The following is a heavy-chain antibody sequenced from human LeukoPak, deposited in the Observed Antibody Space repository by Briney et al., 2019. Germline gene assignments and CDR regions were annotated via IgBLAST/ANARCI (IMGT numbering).Heavy chain of an antibody. Sequence: ASVKVSCKASGYTFTSYYMHWVRQAPGQGLEWMGIINPSGGSTSYAQKFQGKVTMTRDTSTSTVYMELSSLRSEDTAVYYCARGRGDFWSGTADIDYWGQGTLVTVSS. J-gene: IGHJ4*02. CDR3: ARGRGDFWSGTADIDY. CDR1: GYTFTSYY. D-gene: IGHD3-3*01. CDR2: INPSGGST. V-gene: IGHV1-46*01.